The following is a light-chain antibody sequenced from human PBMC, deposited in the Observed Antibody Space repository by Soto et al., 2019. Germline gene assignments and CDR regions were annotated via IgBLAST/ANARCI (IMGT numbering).Light chain of an antibody. Sequence: EIVLTQSPGTLSLSPGERATLSCRASQSVSSSYLAWYQQKPGQAPRLLIYGTPSRATAIPDRFSGSGSGTDFTLTISRLEPEDLAVYYCQQYVSSSCTFGQGTKVEIK. V-gene: IGKV3-20*01. CDR3: QQYVSSSCT. CDR2: GTP. J-gene: IGKJ1*01. CDR1: QSVSSSY.